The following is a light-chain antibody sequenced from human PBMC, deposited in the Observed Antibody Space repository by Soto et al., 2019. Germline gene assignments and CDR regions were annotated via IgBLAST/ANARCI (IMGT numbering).Light chain of an antibody. CDR1: QSVSIN. V-gene: IGKV3D-15*01. CDR2: DAS. CDR3: QQYNNWHPLT. Sequence: IGLTQSPGTLSLSPGERATLSCRASQSVSINLAWYQQKPGQAPRLLIYDASTRATGIPARFSGSGSGTEFTLTISSLQSKDFAVYYCQQYNNWHPLTFGGGTKV. J-gene: IGKJ4*01.